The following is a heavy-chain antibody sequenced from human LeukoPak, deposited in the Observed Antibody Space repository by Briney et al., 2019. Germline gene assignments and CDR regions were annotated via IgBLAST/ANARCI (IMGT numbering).Heavy chain of an antibody. J-gene: IGHJ6*03. D-gene: IGHD2-2*03. CDR2: IYTSGST. Sequence: SETLSLTCTVSGGSISSYYWSWIRQPAGKGLEWIGRIYTSGSTNYNPSLKSRVTMSVDTSKNQFSLKLSSVTAADTAVYYCARDKMDIVVVPAATDYYYYMDVWGKGTTVTVSS. CDR1: GGSISSYY. V-gene: IGHV4-4*07. CDR3: ARDKMDIVVVPAATDYYYYMDV.